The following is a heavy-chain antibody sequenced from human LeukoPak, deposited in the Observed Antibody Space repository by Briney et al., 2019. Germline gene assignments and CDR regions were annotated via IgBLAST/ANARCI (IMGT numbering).Heavy chain of an antibody. Sequence: ASVKVSCKASGYTFSSYAISWVRQAPGQGLEWMGGIIPIFGTANYAQKFQGRVTITTDESTSTAYMELSSLRSEDTAVYYCARGPYDYVWGSYRLFDYWGQGTLVTVSS. CDR3: ARGPYDYVWGSYRLFDY. J-gene: IGHJ4*02. CDR1: GYTFSSYA. D-gene: IGHD3-16*02. CDR2: IIPIFGTA. V-gene: IGHV1-69*05.